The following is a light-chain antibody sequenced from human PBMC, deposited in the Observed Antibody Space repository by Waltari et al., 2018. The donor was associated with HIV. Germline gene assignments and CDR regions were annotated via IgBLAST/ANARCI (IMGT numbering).Light chain of an antibody. CDR2: DVS. CDR1: SSDVGGYNS. Sequence: QSALTQPRSVSGSPGQSVTISCTGTSSDVGGYNSGSWYQQHPGKAPKLMIYDVSKRPSGVPDRFSGSKSGNTASLTISGLQAEDEADYYCCSYAGSYTFDVFGTGTKVTVL. CDR3: CSYAGSYTFDV. V-gene: IGLV2-11*01. J-gene: IGLJ1*01.